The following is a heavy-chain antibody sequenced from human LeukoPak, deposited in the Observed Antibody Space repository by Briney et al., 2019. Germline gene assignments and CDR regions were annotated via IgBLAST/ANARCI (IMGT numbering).Heavy chain of an antibody. CDR2: IIPIFGTA. V-gene: IGHV1-69*05. CDR3: PRAQTCYRSSWHHRVDAFDM. Sequence: EASVKVSCKASGDTFSSYAISWVRQAPGQGLEWMGGIIPIFGTANYAQKFQGRVTITTDESTSTAYMELSSLRSEDTAVYDCPRAQTCYRSSWHHRVDAFDMWGQGTMVTVS. CDR1: GDTFSSYA. D-gene: IGHD6-13*01. J-gene: IGHJ3*02.